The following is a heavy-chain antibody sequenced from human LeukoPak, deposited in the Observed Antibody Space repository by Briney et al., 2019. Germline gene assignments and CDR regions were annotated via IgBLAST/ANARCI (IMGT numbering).Heavy chain of an antibody. CDR3: ARDSGIAVAGT. J-gene: IGHJ4*02. CDR2: INPNSGGT. V-gene: IGHV1-2*02. CDR1: GYTFTGYY. D-gene: IGHD6-19*01. Sequence: GASVKVSCKGSGYTFTGYYMHWVRQAHGKGVEWIESINPNSGGTTYSQKFQGRVTITRDTSISTAYMELSRLRSDDTAVYYCARDSGIAVAGTWGQGTLVTVSS.